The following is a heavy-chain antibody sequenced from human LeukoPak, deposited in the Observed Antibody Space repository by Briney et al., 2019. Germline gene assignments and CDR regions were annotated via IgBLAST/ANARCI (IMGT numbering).Heavy chain of an antibody. J-gene: IGHJ4*02. V-gene: IGHV1-18*01. D-gene: IGHD5/OR15-5a*01. CDR3: ARDAVSTTTAGGIDY. CDR1: GYTFTNCG. CDR2: ISAYSGYT. Sequence: ASVKVSCKASGYTFTNCGISWVRQAPGQGLEWMGWISAYSGYTHYAQKIQGRVTVTTEASTSTAYMELRSLTSYDTAVYYCARDAVSTTTAGGIDYRGQGTLVTVSS.